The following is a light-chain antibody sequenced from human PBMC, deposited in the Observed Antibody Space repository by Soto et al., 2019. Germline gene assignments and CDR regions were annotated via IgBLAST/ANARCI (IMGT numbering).Light chain of an antibody. J-gene: IGKJ1*01. CDR2: DAY. Sequence: EIQMTQSPSNMSTSVGDRITITCRASQPISKWLAWYQQKPGKAPKVLIWDAYTLQRGVPSRFSGSGSGTEFTLTISCLQPDDFATYYCQQYNGHSTWTFGPGTKVDIK. CDR3: QQYNGHSTWT. CDR1: QPISKW. V-gene: IGKV1-5*01.